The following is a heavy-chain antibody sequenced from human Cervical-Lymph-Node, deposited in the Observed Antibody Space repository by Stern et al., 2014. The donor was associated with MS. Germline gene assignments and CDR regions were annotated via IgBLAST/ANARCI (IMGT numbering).Heavy chain of an antibody. CDR3: VTREGGSRDYELLYRYGMDV. V-gene: IGHV1-24*01. CDR1: GDSLTELY. J-gene: IGHJ6*02. Sequence: QVQLVQSGAEVKKPGASVRVSCKVSGDSLTELYMHWVRQAPGKGLEWMGGFDPEYGETIYAPQCQGRVTVTEDTSADTAYMEMSSLRSDDTAVYYCVTREGGSRDYELLYRYGMDVWGQGTTVSVSS. CDR2: FDPEYGET. D-gene: IGHD2-2*02.